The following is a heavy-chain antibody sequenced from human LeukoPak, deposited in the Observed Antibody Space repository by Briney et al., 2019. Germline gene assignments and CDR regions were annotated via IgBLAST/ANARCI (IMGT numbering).Heavy chain of an antibody. V-gene: IGHV3-23*01. CDR2: ISGSDGGT. Sequence: PGGSLRLSCAASGFTFSSCGMTWVRQAPGKGLEWVSSISGSDGGTYYADSVKGRFTISRDNSKNTLYLQMNSLRAEDTAIYCCAKRGPIYTSSPGNYFDYWGQGTLVTVSS. D-gene: IGHD6-6*01. J-gene: IGHJ4*02. CDR3: AKRGPIYTSSPGNYFDY. CDR1: GFTFSSCG.